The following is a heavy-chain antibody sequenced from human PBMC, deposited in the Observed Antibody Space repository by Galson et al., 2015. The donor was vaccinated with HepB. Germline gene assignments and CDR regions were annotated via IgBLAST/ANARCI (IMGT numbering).Heavy chain of an antibody. CDR1: NWSFSFYY. Sequence: ETLSLTCAVYNWSFSFYYWSWVRQPPGKGLAWIGEINHSGSTNYNPSLKSRVTISLDTSKKQFSLKLKSVTAADTAVYYCATPYYYGSGSFDYWGQGTLVTVSS. V-gene: IGHV4-34*01. D-gene: IGHD3-10*01. CDR2: INHSGST. CDR3: ATPYYYGSGSFDY. J-gene: IGHJ4*02.